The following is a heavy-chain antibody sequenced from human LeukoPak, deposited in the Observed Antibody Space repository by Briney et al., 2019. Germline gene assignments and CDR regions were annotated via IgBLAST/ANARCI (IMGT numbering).Heavy chain of an antibody. D-gene: IGHD1-1*01. Sequence: SETLSLTCVVSGYSISNDYYWGWIRRPPGKGLEWIGNIYHSGGSYYNPSLKSRVTILVDTSKNQFSLKLSSVTAADTAVYYCAKAGTTGIHHWFDPWGQGNLVTV. CDR1: GYSISNDYY. CDR3: AKAGTTGIHHWFDP. V-gene: IGHV4-38-2*01. CDR2: IYHSGGS. J-gene: IGHJ5*02.